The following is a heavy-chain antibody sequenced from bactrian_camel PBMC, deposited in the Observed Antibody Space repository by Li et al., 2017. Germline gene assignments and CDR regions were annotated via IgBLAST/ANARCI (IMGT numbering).Heavy chain of an antibody. J-gene: IGHJ4*01. V-gene: IGHV3S42*01. D-gene: IGHD4*01. CDR3: AAERTPHCKAAFQGLGLILAFTI. CDR1: GFSFSDYS. Sequence: VQLVESGGGLVQPGGSLRLSCAASGFSFSDYSVSWVRQAPGKQREWVAAVDFEGSASYTDSVKGRFTISKDNAKNTLYLEMNSLKADDTAMYYCAAERTPHCKAAFQGLGLILAFTIGGQGTQVTVS. CDR2: VDFEGSA.